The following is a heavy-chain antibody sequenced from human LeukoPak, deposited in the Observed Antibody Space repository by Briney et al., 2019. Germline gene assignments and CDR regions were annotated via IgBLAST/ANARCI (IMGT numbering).Heavy chain of an antibody. CDR2: IYYSGSP. Sequence: PGGSLRLSCAASGFTFSDYYMSWLRPPPGKGLEGIGYIYYSGSPNYNPSLKSRVTISVDTSKNQFSLKLSSVTAADTAVYYCAREFSWGGSCSWSAFDIWGQGTMVTVSS. D-gene: IGHD2-15*01. CDR3: AREFSWGGSCSWSAFDI. J-gene: IGHJ3*02. V-gene: IGHV4-59*01. CDR1: GFTFSDYY.